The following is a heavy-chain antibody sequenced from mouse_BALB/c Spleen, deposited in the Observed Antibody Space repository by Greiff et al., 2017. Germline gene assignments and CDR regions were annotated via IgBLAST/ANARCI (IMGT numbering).Heavy chain of an antibody. CDR2: ISDGGSYT. V-gene: IGHV5-4*02. J-gene: IGHJ3*01. CDR3: ARDRVGRRGAFAY. Sequence: EVQGVESGGGLVKPGGSLKLSCAASGFTFSDYYMYWVRQTPEKRLEWVATISDGGSYTYYPDSVKGRFTISRDNAKNNLYLQMSSLKSEDTAMYYCARDRVGRRGAFAYWGQGTLVTVSA. CDR1: GFTFSDYY. D-gene: IGHD1-1*02.